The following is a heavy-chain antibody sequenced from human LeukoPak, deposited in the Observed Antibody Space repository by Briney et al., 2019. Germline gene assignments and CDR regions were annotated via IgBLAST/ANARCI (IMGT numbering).Heavy chain of an antibody. CDR1: GYSFTSYW. CDR3: ARHPLVRGVDYGMDV. CDR2: IYPGDSDT. J-gene: IGHJ6*02. D-gene: IGHD3-10*01. Sequence: GESLKISGEGSGYSFTSYWIGWVRPTPGKVLEWMGIIYPGDSDTRYSPSFQGRVTISADKSISTAYLQWSSLKASDTAMYYCARHPLVRGVDYGMDVWGQGTTVTVSS. V-gene: IGHV5-51*01.